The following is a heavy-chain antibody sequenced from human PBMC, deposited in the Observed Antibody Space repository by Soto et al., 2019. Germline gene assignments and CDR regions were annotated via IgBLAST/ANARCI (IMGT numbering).Heavy chain of an antibody. D-gene: IGHD2-2*01. CDR2: IYYSGST. CDR3: ARHVVPAANYFAY. CDR1: GGSISSYY. J-gene: IGHJ4*02. V-gene: IGHV4-59*08. Sequence: PSETLSLTCTVSGGSISSYYWSWIRQPPGKGLEWIGYIYYSGSTNYNPSLKSRVTISVDTSKNQFSLKLSSVTVADTAVYYCARHVVPAANYFAYWGQGILVTVPQ.